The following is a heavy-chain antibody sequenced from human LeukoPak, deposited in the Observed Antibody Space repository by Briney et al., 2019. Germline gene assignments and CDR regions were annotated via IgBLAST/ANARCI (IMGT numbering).Heavy chain of an antibody. V-gene: IGHV3-30*18. CDR1: GFTFSSYG. Sequence: GRSLRLSCAASGFTFSSYGMHWVRQAPGKGLEWVAVISYDGSNKYYADSVKGRFTISRDNSKNTLYLQMNSLRAEDTAVYYCAKEAGYYSDHWGQGTLVTVSS. J-gene: IGHJ4*02. CDR3: AKEAGYYSDH. D-gene: IGHD6-25*01. CDR2: ISYDGSNK.